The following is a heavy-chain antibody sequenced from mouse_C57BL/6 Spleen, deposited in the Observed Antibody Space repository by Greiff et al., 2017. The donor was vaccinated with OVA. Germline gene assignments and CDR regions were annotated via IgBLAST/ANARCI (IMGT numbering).Heavy chain of an antibody. J-gene: IGHJ2*01. D-gene: IGHD2-4*01. CDR3: ARSPNDYDDY. CDR2: IYPGDGDT. Sequence: QVQLKESGAELVKPGASVKISCKASGYAFSSYWMNWVKQRPGKGLEWIGQIYPGDGDTNYNGKFKGKATLTADKSSSTAYMQLSSLTSEDSAVYFCARSPNDYDDYWGQGTTLTVSS. V-gene: IGHV1-80*01. CDR1: GYAFSSYW.